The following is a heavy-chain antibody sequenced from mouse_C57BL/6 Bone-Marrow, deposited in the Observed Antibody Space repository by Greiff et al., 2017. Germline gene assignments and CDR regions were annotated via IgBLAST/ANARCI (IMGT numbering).Heavy chain of an antibody. CDR1: GYTFTSYW. CDR2: IYPVSGST. V-gene: IGHV1-55*01. Sequence: QVQLQQPGAEPVKPGASVKMSCKASGYTFTSYWLTWVKQRPGQGLEWIGDIYPVSGSTNYNEKFKSKATLTVDTSSSTAYMQLSSLTSEDSAVYYCARPYYSNYWYFDVWGTGTTVTVSS. J-gene: IGHJ1*03. D-gene: IGHD2-5*01. CDR3: ARPYYSNYWYFDV.